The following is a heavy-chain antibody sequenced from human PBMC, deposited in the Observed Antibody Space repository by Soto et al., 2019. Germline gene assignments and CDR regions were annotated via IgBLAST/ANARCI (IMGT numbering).Heavy chain of an antibody. CDR2: VGVSGATT. CDR3: AKFRAGLGSQTDS. J-gene: IGHJ4*02. V-gene: IGHV3-23*01. CDR1: GFTFSSYA. Sequence: WGSLRLSCAASGFTFSSYAMSWVRQAPGKGLEWVSTVGVSGATTYYTDSVKGRFTISRDNSNNTLFLQMHSLRAEDTAIYYCAKFRAGLGSQTDSWGQGTLVNVSS. D-gene: IGHD3-10*01.